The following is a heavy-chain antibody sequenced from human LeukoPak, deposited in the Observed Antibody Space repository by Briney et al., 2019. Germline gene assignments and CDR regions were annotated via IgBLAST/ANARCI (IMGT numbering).Heavy chain of an antibody. CDR2: INPNSGGT. J-gene: IGHJ5*02. V-gene: IGHV1-2*02. Sequence: ASVKVSCKASGYTFTGYYMHWVRQAPGQGLEWMGWINPNSGGTNYAQKFQGRVTMTSDTSISTAYMELSRLRSDDTAVYYCARVSFLYSSSWGFDPWGQGTLVTVSS. CDR3: ARVSFLYSSSWGFDP. D-gene: IGHD6-13*01. CDR1: GYTFTGYY.